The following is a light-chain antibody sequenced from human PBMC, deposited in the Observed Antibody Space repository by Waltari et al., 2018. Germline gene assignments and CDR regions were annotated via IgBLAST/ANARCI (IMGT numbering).Light chain of an antibody. Sequence: DVVMTQSPLSLSVTLGQSASIYCRSRQSLVDGYGNIYLDWFLQRPGQSPRRRIYQVSKRDSGVPDRFSGSGSDTDFTLKNSRVEAEDVGVYYCLGAPFTFGPGTRLDLK. CDR2: QVS. CDR1: QSLVDGYGNIY. CDR3: LGAPFT. J-gene: IGKJ3*01. V-gene: IGKV2-30*01.